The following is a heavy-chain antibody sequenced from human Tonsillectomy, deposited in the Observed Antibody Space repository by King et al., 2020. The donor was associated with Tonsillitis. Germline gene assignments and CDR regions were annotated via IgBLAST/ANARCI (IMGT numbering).Heavy chain of an antibody. CDR3: TSGYCSGGSCYSWYY. CDR2: MRSKANIYAT. CDR1: GFPFIGSA. Sequence: EVQLVESGGGLFQPGGSLKLSGSASGFPFIGSAMHWVRQASGKGVEWVGRMRSKANIYATALAVSVKGRFTISRDDSKNTAYLQMNSLKTEDTAVYYCTSGYCSGGSCYSWYYWGQGTLVTVSS. D-gene: IGHD2-15*01. J-gene: IGHJ4*02. V-gene: IGHV3-73*01.